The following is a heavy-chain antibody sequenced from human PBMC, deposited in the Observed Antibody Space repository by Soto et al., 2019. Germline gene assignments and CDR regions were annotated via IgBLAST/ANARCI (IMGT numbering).Heavy chain of an antibody. J-gene: IGHJ5*02. CDR3: ARDSRPDYYGSGSYEFDP. D-gene: IGHD3-10*01. CDR1: GFTFSSYS. Sequence: VQLVESGGGLVKPGGSLRLSCAASGFTFSSYSMNWVRQAPGKGLEWVSSISSSSSYIYYADSVKGRFTISRDNAKNSLYLQMNSLRAEDTAVYYCARDSRPDYYGSGSYEFDPWGQGTLVTVSS. CDR2: ISSSSSYI. V-gene: IGHV3-21*01.